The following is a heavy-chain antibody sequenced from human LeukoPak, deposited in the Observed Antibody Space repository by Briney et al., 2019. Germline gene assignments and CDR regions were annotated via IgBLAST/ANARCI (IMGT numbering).Heavy chain of an antibody. CDR2: ISGSGGST. D-gene: IGHD3-22*01. CDR3: AKTGDSSGFYYGVDY. Sequence: GSLRLACVASGFSFSSYDMTVVRVASEKGLEWVSAISGSGGSTYYADSVKGRFTISRDNSKNTLYVQMNSLRAEDTAVYYCAKTGDSSGFYYGVDYWGQGTLVTVSS. J-gene: IGHJ4*02. CDR1: GFSFSSYD. V-gene: IGHV3-23*01.